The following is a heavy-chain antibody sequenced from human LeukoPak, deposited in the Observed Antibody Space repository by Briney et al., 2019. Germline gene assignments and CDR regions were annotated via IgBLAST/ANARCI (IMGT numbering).Heavy chain of an antibody. Sequence: GGSLRLSCAASGFSFSYAWMNWVRQAPGKGLEWVAVMWSDGINKYYGDSVKGRFTISRDNSKNTLYLQMNSLRAEDTALYFCAREGLTTTPNNAFDIWGQGTMVTVSS. CDR3: AREGLTTTPNNAFDI. J-gene: IGHJ3*02. D-gene: IGHD4-11*01. V-gene: IGHV3-33*08. CDR1: GFSFSYAW. CDR2: MWSDGINK.